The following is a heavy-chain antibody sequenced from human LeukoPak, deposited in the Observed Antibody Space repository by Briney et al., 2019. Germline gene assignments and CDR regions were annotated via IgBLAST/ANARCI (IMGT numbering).Heavy chain of an antibody. V-gene: IGHV3-43*01. CDR2: ISWDGGST. D-gene: IGHD6-13*01. CDR1: GFTFDDYT. CDR3: AKEGYSSSWYPAGKYYYYYYYMDV. J-gene: IGHJ6*03. Sequence: GGSLRLSCAASGFTFDDYTMHWVRQAPGKGLEWVSLISWDGGSTYYADSVKGRFTISRDNSKNSPYLQMNSLRTEDTALYYCAKEGYSSSWYPAGKYYYYYYYMDVWGKGTTVTISS.